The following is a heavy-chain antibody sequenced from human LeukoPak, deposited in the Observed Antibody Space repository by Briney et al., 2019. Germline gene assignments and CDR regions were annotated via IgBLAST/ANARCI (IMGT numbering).Heavy chain of an antibody. V-gene: IGHV3-30*02. D-gene: IGHD1-26*01. Sequence: GGSLRLSCAASGFTFSSYGMHWVRQAPGKGLEWVAFIRYDGSNKYYADSVKGRFTISRDNSKNTLYLQMKSLRAEDTAIYYCARGQGATVPQVGKNWFDPWGQGTRVTVSS. CDR2: IRYDGSNK. CDR1: GFTFSSYG. CDR3: ARGQGATVPQVGKNWFDP. J-gene: IGHJ5*02.